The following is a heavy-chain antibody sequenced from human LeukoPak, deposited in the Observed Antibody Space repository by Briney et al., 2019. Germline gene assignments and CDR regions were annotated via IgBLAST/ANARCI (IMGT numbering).Heavy chain of an antibody. D-gene: IGHD4-17*01. J-gene: IGHJ4*02. CDR3: AKDLTTVTTQGDY. V-gene: IGHV3-30*02. CDR1: GFTFSSYS. CDR2: IRYDGSDK. Sequence: PGGSLRLSCAASGFTFSSYSMNWVRQAPGKGLEWVAFIRYDGSDKYYADSVKGRFTISRDSSKNTLYLRMNSLRAEDTAVYYCAKDLTTVTTQGDYWGQGTLVTVSS.